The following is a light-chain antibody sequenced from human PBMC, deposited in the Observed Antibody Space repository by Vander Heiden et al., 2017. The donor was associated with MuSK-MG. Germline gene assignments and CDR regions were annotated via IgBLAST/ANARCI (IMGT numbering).Light chain of an antibody. V-gene: IGKV3-20*01. CDR2: GAS. CDR3: QQDSSSPFT. CDR1: QSVSNSY. J-gene: IGKJ3*01. Sequence: EIVLTQSPGTLSLSPGERATLSCRAPQSVSNSYLAWYQQKPGKAPRLLIYGASSRATGIPDRFSGSGSGTDFTLTISRLEPEDFAVYYCQQDSSSPFTSGHGTKVDVK.